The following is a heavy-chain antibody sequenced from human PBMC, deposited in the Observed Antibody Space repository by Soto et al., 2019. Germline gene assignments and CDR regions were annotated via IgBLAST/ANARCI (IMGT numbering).Heavy chain of an antibody. CDR3: ARSDDFWSGTKILGVYYYGMDV. CDR1: GYTFTSYY. V-gene: IGHV1-46*01. J-gene: IGHJ6*02. Sequence: QVQLVQSGAEVKKPGASVKVSCKASGYTFTSYYMHWVRQAPGQGLEWMGIINPSGGSTSYAQKFQGRVTMTRDTSTSTVYMELSSLRSEDTAVYYCARSDDFWSGTKILGVYYYGMDVWGQGTTVTVSS. D-gene: IGHD3-3*01. CDR2: INPSGGST.